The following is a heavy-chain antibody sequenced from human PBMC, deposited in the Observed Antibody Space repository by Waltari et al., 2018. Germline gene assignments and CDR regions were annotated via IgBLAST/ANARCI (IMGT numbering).Heavy chain of an antibody. Sequence: VQLVESGGGVVQPGRSLRLSCAASGFTFSSYSMNWVRQAPVKGLEWVSYISSSSSTIYYADSVKGRFTISRDNAKNSLYLQMNSLRAEDTAVYYCARVIAVAGDIWGQGTMVTVSS. D-gene: IGHD6-19*01. CDR1: GFTFSSYS. CDR3: ARVIAVAGDI. CDR2: ISSSSSTI. J-gene: IGHJ3*02. V-gene: IGHV3-48*01.